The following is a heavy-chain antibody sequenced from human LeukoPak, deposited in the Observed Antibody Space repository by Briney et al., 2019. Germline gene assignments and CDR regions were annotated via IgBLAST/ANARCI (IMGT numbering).Heavy chain of an antibody. CDR1: GFTFSSYA. D-gene: IGHD3-10*01. V-gene: IGHV3-23*01. CDR2: ISGSGGST. J-gene: IGHJ5*02. CDR3: AKVALMVRGARDPNRLNWFDP. Sequence: GGSLRLSCAASGFTFSSYAMSWVRQAPGKGLEWVSAISGSGGSTYYADSVKGRFTISRDNSKNTLYLQMNSLRAEDTAVYYCAKVALMVRGARDPNRLNWFDPWGQGTLVTVSS.